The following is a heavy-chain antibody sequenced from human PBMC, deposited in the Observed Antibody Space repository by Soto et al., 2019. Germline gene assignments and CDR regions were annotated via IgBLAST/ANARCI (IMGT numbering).Heavy chain of an antibody. Sequence: GESLKISCQGSGYSFTTYWISWVRQMPGKGLEWMGRIDPSDSYTNFSPSFEGHVSISVDKSISTVYLQWSSLKASDTAMYYCARHRHSSGLRSSRMDVWGQGTTVTVSS. CDR1: GYSFTTYW. D-gene: IGHD6-19*01. J-gene: IGHJ6*02. V-gene: IGHV5-10-1*01. CDR2: IDPSDSYT. CDR3: ARHRHSSGLRSSRMDV.